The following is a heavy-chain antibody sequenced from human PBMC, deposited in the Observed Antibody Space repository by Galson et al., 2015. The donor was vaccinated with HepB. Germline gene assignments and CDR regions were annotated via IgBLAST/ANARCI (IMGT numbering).Heavy chain of an antibody. J-gene: IGHJ4*02. V-gene: IGHV5-51*01. D-gene: IGHD2/OR15-2a*01. CDR2: IYPDDWTT. CDR1: GYIFGNYW. CDR3: ARLTSASTTPPDN. Sequence: QSGAEVTKPGESLSISCKASGYIFGNYWIAWVRQKPGKGLEWVGIIYPDDWTTRYSPAFQGQVTLSVDKSITTAYLQWTSLRASDTATYYCARLTSASTTPPDNWGQGTLVTVSS.